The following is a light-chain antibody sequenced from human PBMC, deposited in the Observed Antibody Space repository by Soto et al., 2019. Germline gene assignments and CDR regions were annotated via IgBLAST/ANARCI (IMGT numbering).Light chain of an antibody. CDR1: SSNIGNNY. CDR2: DNS. CDR3: GTWDSSLSAGV. V-gene: IGLV1-51*01. Sequence: QSVLTQPPSVSAAPGQKVTISCSGSSSNIGNNYVSWYQQLPGTAPKPLIYDNSKRPSGIPDRFSGSKSGTSATLGITGLQTGDEADYYCGTWDSSLSAGVFGGGTQLTVL. J-gene: IGLJ2*01.